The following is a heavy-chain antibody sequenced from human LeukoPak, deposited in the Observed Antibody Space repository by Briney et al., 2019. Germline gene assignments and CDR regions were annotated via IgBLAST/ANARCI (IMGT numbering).Heavy chain of an antibody. CDR2: ISYDGSNK. D-gene: IGHD2-2*02. CDR1: GFTFSSYA. V-gene: IGHV3-30-3*01. J-gene: IGHJ4*02. Sequence: PGGSLRLSCAASGFTFSSYAMHWVRQAPGKGLEWVAVISYDGSNKYYADSVKGRFTISRDNSKNTLYLQMNSLRAEDTAVYYCAKDAAAIPDYFDYWGQGTLVTVSS. CDR3: AKDAAAIPDYFDY.